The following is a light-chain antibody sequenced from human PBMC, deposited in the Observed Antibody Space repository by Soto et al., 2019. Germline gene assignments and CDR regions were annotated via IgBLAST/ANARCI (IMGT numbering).Light chain of an antibody. CDR3: CSYAGDYRV. CDR1: SSDVGGYNY. V-gene: IGLV2-11*01. Sequence: QSVLTQPRSVSGSPGQSVTISCTGTSSDVGGYNYVSWYQQHPGKAPKVMIHDVSERPSGVPDRFSGSKSGNTASLTISGLQAEDEADYYCCSYAGDYRVFGGGTKVTVL. CDR2: DVS. J-gene: IGLJ2*01.